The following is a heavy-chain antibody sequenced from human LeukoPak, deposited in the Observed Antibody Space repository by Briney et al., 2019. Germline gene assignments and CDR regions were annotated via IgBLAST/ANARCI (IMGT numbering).Heavy chain of an antibody. CDR1: GGSISSGSYY. J-gene: IGHJ6*02. CDR3: ARDRWLLRYYYGMDV. CDR2: IYTSGST. Sequence: SQTLSLTCTVSGGSISSGSYYWGWIRQPAGKGLEWIGRIYTSGSTNYNPSLKSRVTISVDTSKNQFSLKLSSVTAADTAVYYCARDRWLLRYYYGMDVWGQGTTVTVSS. V-gene: IGHV4-61*02. D-gene: IGHD2-21*01.